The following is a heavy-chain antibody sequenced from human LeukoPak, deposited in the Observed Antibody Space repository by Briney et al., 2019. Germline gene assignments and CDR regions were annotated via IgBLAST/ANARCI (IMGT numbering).Heavy chain of an antibody. CDR1: GFTFSSYG. D-gene: IGHD2-15*01. V-gene: IGHV3-30*18. CDR2: ISYDGSNK. CDR3: ANGRGGVVVVAAEFDY. J-gene: IGHJ4*02. Sequence: GGSLRLSCAASGFTFSSYGMHWVRQAPGKGLEGVAVISYDGSNKYYADSVKGRFTISRDNSKNTLYLQMNSLRAEDTAVYYCANGRGGVVVVAAEFDYWGRGTLVTVPS.